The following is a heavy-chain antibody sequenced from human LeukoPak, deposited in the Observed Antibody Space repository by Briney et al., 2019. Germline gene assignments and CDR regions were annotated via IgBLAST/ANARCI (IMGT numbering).Heavy chain of an antibody. J-gene: IGHJ4*02. D-gene: IGHD3-10*01. V-gene: IGHV1-18*01. CDR1: GGTFSSYA. CDR2: INAYNGDT. Sequence: ASVKVSCKASGGTFSSYAIGWVRQAPGQGLEWMAWINAYNGDTNYAQKLQGRVTLTTDTSTSTAYMELRSLRSDDTAIYYCARDGSGVWFDYWGQGTLVTVSS. CDR3: ARDGSGVWFDY.